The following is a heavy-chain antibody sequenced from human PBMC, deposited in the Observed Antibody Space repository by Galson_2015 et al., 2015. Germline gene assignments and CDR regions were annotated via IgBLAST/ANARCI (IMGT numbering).Heavy chain of an antibody. Sequence: SLRLSCAASGFTFSSYGMHWVRQAPGKGLEWVAVIWYDGSNKYYADSVKGRFTISRDNSKNTLYLQMNSLRAEDTAVYYCARALHSIGFCSGGSCSGGGIDYWGQGPLVTVSS. CDR1: GFTFSSYG. CDR2: IWYDGSNK. V-gene: IGHV3-33*01. J-gene: IGHJ4*02. D-gene: IGHD2-15*01. CDR3: ARALHSIGFCSGGSCSGGGIDY.